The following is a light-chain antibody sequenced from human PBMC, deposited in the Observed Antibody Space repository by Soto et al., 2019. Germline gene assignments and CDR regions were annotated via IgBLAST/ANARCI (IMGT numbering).Light chain of an antibody. CDR2: DVS. CDR3: CSYASGSTPVL. Sequence: QSALTQPASVSGSPGQSITISCTGTNSDVGGYNYVSWYQQHPGKAPKLIIYDVSDRPSGVSYRFSGSKSGNTASLTISGLQAEDEADYYCCSYASGSTPVLFGGGTKLTVL. CDR1: NSDVGGYNY. V-gene: IGLV2-14*01. J-gene: IGLJ2*01.